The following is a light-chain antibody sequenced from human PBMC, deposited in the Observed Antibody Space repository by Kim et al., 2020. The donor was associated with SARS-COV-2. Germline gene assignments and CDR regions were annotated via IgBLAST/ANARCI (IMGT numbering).Light chain of an antibody. CDR3: NSRDSSGNHLVV. J-gene: IGLJ2*01. V-gene: IGLV3-19*01. CDR1: SLRTYY. CDR2: GKN. Sequence: LERTVRITCQAASLRTYYPSWYQQKPGQAPVLVIYGKNNRPSGIPDRFSGSSSGNTASLTITGAQAEDEADYYCNSRDSSGNHLVVFGGGTQLTVL.